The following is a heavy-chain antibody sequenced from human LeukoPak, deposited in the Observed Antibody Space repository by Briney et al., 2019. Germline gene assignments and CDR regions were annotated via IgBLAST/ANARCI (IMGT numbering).Heavy chain of an antibody. CDR1: GGSISNYY. Sequence: PSETLSLTCTVSGGSISNYYWGWIRQPPGKGLEWIGYMYYSGSTNYNPSLKSRVTISVDTSKNQFSLKLSSVTAADTAVYYCASSHPLGSNNDYYTPFDYWGQGTLVTVSS. CDR3: ASSHPLGSNNDYYTPFDY. D-gene: IGHD3-3*01. CDR2: MYYSGST. J-gene: IGHJ4*02. V-gene: IGHV4-59*01.